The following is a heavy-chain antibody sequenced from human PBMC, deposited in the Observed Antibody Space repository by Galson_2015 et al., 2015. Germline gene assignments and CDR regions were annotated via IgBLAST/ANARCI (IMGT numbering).Heavy chain of an antibody. D-gene: IGHD3-10*01. V-gene: IGHV1-24*01. J-gene: IGHJ4*02. CDR1: GYTLTELS. CDR3: ATEGLWFRELGFDY. Sequence: SVKVSCKVSGYTLTELSMHWVRQAPGKGLEWMGGFDPEDGETIYAQKFQGRVTMTEDTSTDTAYMELSSLRSEDTAVYYCATEGLWFRELGFDYWGQGTLVTVSS. CDR2: FDPEDGET.